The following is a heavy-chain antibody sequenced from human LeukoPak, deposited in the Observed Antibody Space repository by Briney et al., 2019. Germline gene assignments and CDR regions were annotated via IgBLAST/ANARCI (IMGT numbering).Heavy chain of an antibody. V-gene: IGHV3-74*01. J-gene: IGHJ3*02. CDR3: TRQQLDAFDI. D-gene: IGHD6-13*01. CDR1: GFTFSTYW. CDR2: IISDGSST. Sequence: GGCVRLSCAASGFTFSTYWMHWVRQAPGTGLVWVSRIISDGSSTTYADSVKGRFTISRDNAKNTLSLQMNSLRAEDTAVYYCTRQQLDAFDIWGPGTMVTVSS.